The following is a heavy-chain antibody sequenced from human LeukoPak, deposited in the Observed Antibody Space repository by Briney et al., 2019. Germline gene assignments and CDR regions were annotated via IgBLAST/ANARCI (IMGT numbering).Heavy chain of an antibody. D-gene: IGHD2-8*01. Sequence: SETLSLTCTVSGGSISSSSYYWGWIRQPPGKGLEWIGSIYYSGSTYYNPSLKSRVTISVDTSKNQFSPKLSSVTAADTAVYYCARDHSTPNAGYMDVWGEGTTVTVS. J-gene: IGHJ6*03. CDR1: GGSISSSSYY. CDR2: IYYSGST. V-gene: IGHV4-39*07. CDR3: ARDHSTPNAGYMDV.